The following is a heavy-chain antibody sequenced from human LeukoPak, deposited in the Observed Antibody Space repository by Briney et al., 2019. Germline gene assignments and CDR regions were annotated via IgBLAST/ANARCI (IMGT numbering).Heavy chain of an antibody. V-gene: IGHV4-61*09. Sequence: PSETLSLTCTVSGGSISSGSYYWSWIRRPAGKRLEWIGHIYRSGSTNYNPSLKSRVAISVDTSKNQFSLKLSSVTAADTAVYYCAGGGGYCSGGSCRQSWFDPWGQGTLVTVSS. CDR3: AGGGGYCSGGSCRQSWFDP. D-gene: IGHD2-15*01. J-gene: IGHJ5*02. CDR2: IYRSGST. CDR1: GGSISSGSYY.